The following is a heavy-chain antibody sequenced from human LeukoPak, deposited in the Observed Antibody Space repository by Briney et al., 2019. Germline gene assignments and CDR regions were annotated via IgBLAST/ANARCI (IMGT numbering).Heavy chain of an antibody. D-gene: IGHD5-18*01. Sequence: ASVKVSCKASGYTFTSYGISWVRQAPGQGLEWMGWISAYNGNTNYAQKLQGRVTMTTDTSTSTAYMELRSLRSDDTAVYYCARDSNGAIQLCFSHYYYMDVWGEGTTVTVSS. CDR2: ISAYNGNT. CDR3: ARDSNGAIQLCFSHYYYMDV. V-gene: IGHV1-18*01. CDR1: GYTFTSYG. J-gene: IGHJ6*03.